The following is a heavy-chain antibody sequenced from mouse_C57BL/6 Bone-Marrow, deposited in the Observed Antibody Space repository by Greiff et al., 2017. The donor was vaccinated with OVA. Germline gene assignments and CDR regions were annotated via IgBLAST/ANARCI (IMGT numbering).Heavy chain of an antibody. J-gene: IGHJ3*01. CDR3: ASLIYYDSSWFAY. CDR2: ISTYYGDA. D-gene: IGHD2-4*01. CDR1: GYTFTDYA. Sequence: VQRVESGPELVRPGVSVKISCKGSGYTFTDYAMHWVKQSHAKSLEWIGVISTYYGDASYNQKFKDKATMTVDKSSSTAYMELARLTSEDSAVYYCASLIYYDSSWFAYWGQGTLVTVSA. V-gene: IGHV1-67*01.